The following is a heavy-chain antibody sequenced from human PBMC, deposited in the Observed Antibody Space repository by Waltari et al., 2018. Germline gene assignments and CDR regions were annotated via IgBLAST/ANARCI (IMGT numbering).Heavy chain of an antibody. J-gene: IGHJ6*02. V-gene: IGHV1-69*06. D-gene: IGHD1-26*01. CDR2: IIPIFGTA. CDR3: ARDRGLPREYYYYYYGMDV. CDR1: GGTFSSYA. Sequence: VQSGAEVKKPGSSVKVSCKASGGTFSSYAISWVRQAPGQGLESMGGIIPIFGTANYAQKFQGRVTITADKSTSTAYMELSSLRSEDTAVYYCARDRGLPREYYYYYYGMDVWGQGTTVTVSS.